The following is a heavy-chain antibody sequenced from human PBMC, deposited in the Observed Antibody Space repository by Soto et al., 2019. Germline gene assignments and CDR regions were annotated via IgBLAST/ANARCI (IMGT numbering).Heavy chain of an antibody. CDR3: AAWSDWNTFYYHGMDV. Sequence: QVHLLQSGAEVKKPGSSLKVSCKVSGGAFTKFSLNWVRHPPGQGLEWLGGIIPLHNTSNYALKFVDRVSVTADISSSTVYMHLSGLTSGDTATYYFAAWSDWNTFYYHGMDVWGQGTTVTVSS. J-gene: IGHJ6*02. CDR1: GGAFTKFS. CDR2: IIPLHNTS. V-gene: IGHV1-69*06. D-gene: IGHD1-1*01.